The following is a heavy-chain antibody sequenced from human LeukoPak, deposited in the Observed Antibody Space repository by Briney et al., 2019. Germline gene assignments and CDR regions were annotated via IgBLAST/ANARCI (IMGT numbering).Heavy chain of an antibody. CDR3: ARTPYQLLYAHYYYYMDV. CDR1: GGSISSGSYY. D-gene: IGHD2-2*02. Sequence: PSETLSLTCTVSGGSISSGSYYWSWIRQPAGKGLEWIGRIYTSGSTNYNPSLKSRVTISVDTSKNQFSLKLSSVTAADTAVYYCARTPYQLLYAHYYYYMDVWGKGTTVTVSS. CDR2: IYTSGST. J-gene: IGHJ6*03. V-gene: IGHV4-61*02.